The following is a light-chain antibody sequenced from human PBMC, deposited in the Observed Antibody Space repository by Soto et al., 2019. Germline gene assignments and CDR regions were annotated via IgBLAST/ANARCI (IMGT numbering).Light chain of an antibody. Sequence: QSVLTQPASVSGSPGQSITISCTGTSSDVGASNYVSWYQQHPAKAPKLIISDVNYRPSGVSNRFSGSKSGNTAPLTISGLQVEHEADYYCSSYTSSSTYVFGTRTKVTVL. V-gene: IGLV2-14*01. CDR1: SSDVGASNY. CDR3: SSYTSSSTYV. J-gene: IGLJ1*01. CDR2: DVN.